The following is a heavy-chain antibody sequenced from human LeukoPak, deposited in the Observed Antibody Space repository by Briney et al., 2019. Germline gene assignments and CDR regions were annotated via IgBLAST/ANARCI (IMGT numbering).Heavy chain of an antibody. CDR1: GFTFSSYA. V-gene: IGHV3-23*01. J-gene: IGHJ5*02. CDR2: ISGGSNRI. D-gene: IGHD2-2*01. CDR3: AKDRYIVVVPAENWFDP. Sequence: GGSLRLSCAASGFTFSSYAMSWVRQAPGKGLEWVSIISGGSNRIDYADSVKGRFTISRDNSKNTLYLQMNSLRAEDTAVYYCAKDRYIVVVPAENWFDPWGQGTLVTVSS.